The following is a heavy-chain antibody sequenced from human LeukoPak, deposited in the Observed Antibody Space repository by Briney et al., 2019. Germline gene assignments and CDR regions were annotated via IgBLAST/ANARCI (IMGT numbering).Heavy chain of an antibody. CDR1: GYTFTGYY. V-gene: IGHV1-2*04. D-gene: IGHD6-6*01. J-gene: IGHJ6*02. Sequence: GASVKVSCKASGYTFTGYYMHWVRQAPGQGLEWMGWINPNSGGTNYAQKFQGWVTMTRDTSISTAYMELSRLRSDDAAVYYCAREGSSSSENYYYGMDVWGQGTTVTVSS. CDR2: INPNSGGT. CDR3: AREGSSSSENYYYGMDV.